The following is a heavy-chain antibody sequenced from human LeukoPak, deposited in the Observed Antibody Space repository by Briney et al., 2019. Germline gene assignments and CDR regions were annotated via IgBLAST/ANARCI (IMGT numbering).Heavy chain of an antibody. D-gene: IGHD6-19*01. Sequence: GGSLRLSCAASGFTFSSYWMSWVRQAPGKGLEWVANIKQDGSEKYYVDSVKGRFTISRDNAKNLLNLQMNSLRAEDTAVYYCARGYSSPWDRYFDYWGQGTLVTVSS. CDR3: ARGYSSPWDRYFDY. CDR1: GFTFSSYW. V-gene: IGHV3-7*01. J-gene: IGHJ4*02. CDR2: IKQDGSEK.